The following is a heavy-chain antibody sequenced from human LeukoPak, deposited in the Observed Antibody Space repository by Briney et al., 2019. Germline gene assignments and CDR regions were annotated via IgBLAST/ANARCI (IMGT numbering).Heavy chain of an antibody. J-gene: IGHJ4*02. V-gene: IGHV3-23*01. CDR2: ICDSGGST. CDR1: GFTFSSYA. Sequence: PWGSLRLSGAASGFTFSSYAMSWVRPAPGKGRECVSSICDSGGSTYYADPVKGRFTISRDNSKNRLYLRMNSLRAEDTALYYCAKDFVVVPGLVNYFDSWGQGTLVTVSS. D-gene: IGHD2-2*01. CDR3: AKDFVVVPGLVNYFDS.